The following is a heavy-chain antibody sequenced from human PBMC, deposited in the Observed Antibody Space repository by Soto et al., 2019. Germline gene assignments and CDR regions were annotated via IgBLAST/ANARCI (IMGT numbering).Heavy chain of an antibody. D-gene: IGHD6-19*01. CDR3: ARPKRYSSGWVQPYYFDY. CDR1: GGSISSSSYY. V-gene: IGHV4-39*01. Sequence: PSETLSLTCTVSGGSISSSSYYWGWIRQPPGKGLEWIGSIYYSGSTYYNPSLKSRVTISVDTSKNQFSLKLSSVTAADTAVYYCARPKRYSSGWVQPYYFDYWGQGTLVTVSS. CDR2: IYYSGST. J-gene: IGHJ4*02.